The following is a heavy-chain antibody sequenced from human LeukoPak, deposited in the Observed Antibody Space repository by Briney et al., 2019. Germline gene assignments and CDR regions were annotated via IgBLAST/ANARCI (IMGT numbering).Heavy chain of an antibody. D-gene: IGHD3-22*01. V-gene: IGHV3-48*03. J-gene: IGHJ4*02. CDR1: GFTFSSYE. CDR3: ARAPWYYDSSGYYASAFDY. CDR2: ISSSGSTI. Sequence: GGSLRLSCAASGFTFSSYEMNWVRQAPGKGLEWVSYISSSGSTIYYADSVKGRFTISRDNAKNSLYLQMNSLRAEDTAVYYCARAPWYYDSSGYYASAFDYWGQGTLVTVSS.